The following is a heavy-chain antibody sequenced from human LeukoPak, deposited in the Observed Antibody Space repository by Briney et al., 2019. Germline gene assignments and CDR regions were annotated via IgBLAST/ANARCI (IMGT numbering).Heavy chain of an antibody. D-gene: IGHD4/OR15-4a*01. Sequence: GGSLRLSCAASGFTFSSYGMHWVRQAPGKGLEWVAVISYVGSNKYYADFVKGRFTISRDNSKNTLYLQMNSLRAEDTAVYYCAKGGGATPYYYYMDVWGKGTTVTVSS. CDR2: ISYVGSNK. CDR1: GFTFSSYG. CDR3: AKGGGATPYYYYMDV. V-gene: IGHV3-30*18. J-gene: IGHJ6*03.